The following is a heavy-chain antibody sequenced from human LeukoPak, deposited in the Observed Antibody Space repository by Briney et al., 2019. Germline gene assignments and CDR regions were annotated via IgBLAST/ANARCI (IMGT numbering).Heavy chain of an antibody. CDR2: ISAYNGDT. CDR1: GYTFTRYG. J-gene: IGHJ4*02. V-gene: IGHV1-18*01. CDR3: ARDPSNSTGWYIFFDF. D-gene: IGHD6-19*01. Sequence: ASVKVSCKASGYTFTRYGITWVRQAPGQGLEWMGWISAYNGDTKYAQKLQGRVTMTTDTSTSTAYMELRSLRSDDTSVYYCARDPSNSTGWYIFFDFWGQGTLVAVSS.